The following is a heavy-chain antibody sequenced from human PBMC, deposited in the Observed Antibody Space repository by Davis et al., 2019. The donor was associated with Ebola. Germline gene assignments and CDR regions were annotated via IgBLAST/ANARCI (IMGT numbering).Heavy chain of an antibody. Sequence: GESLKISCAASGFTFSRHGMHWVRQAPGKGLEWVAGTPNDGSEEHYADSMKGRLTISRDNSKNTLYLQMRGLRVEDMGVYYCAKELDGGSLDDHWGQGTRVTVSS. CDR3: AKELDGGSLDDH. CDR1: GFTFSRHG. CDR2: TPNDGSEE. V-gene: IGHV3-30*02. J-gene: IGHJ4*02. D-gene: IGHD1-26*01.